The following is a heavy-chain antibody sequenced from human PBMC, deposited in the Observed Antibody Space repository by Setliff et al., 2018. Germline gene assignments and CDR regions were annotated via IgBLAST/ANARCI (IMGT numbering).Heavy chain of an antibody. CDR2: INHSGST. J-gene: IGHJ3*02. D-gene: IGHD6-6*01. Sequence: SETLSLTCTVSGGSISSSSYYWGWIRQPPGKGLEWIGEINHSGSTNYNPSLKSRVTISVDTSKNQFSLKLNSVTAADTAVYYCARATEKFGLYSSSSNPFDIWGQGTMVTVSS. CDR3: ARATEKFGLYSSSSNPFDI. CDR1: GGSISSSSYY. V-gene: IGHV4-39*07.